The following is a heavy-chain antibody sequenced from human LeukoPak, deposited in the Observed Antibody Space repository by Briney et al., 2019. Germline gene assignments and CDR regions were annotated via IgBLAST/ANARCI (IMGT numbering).Heavy chain of an antibody. Sequence: SETLSLTCAVYGGSFSAYYWSWIRQPPGKGLEWIGEINHRGSTNYNPSLKSRVTISVDTSKNQFSLKLSSVIAADTAMYYCTRGPYSNLGRFDYWGQGTLVTVSS. CDR3: TRGPYSNLGRFDY. CDR2: INHRGST. V-gene: IGHV4-34*01. J-gene: IGHJ4*02. D-gene: IGHD4-11*01. CDR1: GGSFSAYY.